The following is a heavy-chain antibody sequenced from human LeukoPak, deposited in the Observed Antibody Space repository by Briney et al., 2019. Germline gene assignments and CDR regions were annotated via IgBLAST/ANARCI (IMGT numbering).Heavy chain of an antibody. CDR3: TRRGSYFDKNWFDP. D-gene: IGHD1-26*01. J-gene: IGHJ5*02. V-gene: IGHV4-39*01. CDR2: IYYSGST. CDR1: GGSISSSSYY. Sequence: PSETLSLTCTVPGGSISSSSYYWGWIRQPPGKGLEWIGSIYYSGSTYYNPSLKSRVTISVDTSKNQFSLKLSSVTAADTAVYYCTRRGSYFDKNWFDPWGQGTLVTVSS.